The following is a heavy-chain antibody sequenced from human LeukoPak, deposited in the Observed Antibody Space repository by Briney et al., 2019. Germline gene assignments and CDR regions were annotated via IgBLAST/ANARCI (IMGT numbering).Heavy chain of an antibody. CDR2: ISASGGVT. CDR1: GFTFSSYA. Sequence: PGGSLRLSCAASGFTFSSYAMSWVRQAPGKGLEWVSGISASGGVTYSAESVRGRFTTSRDNSKNTLYLQMNSLRVDDTAAYYCATISGSFEYLDHWGQGTLVTVSS. J-gene: IGHJ4*02. CDR3: ATISGSFEYLDH. D-gene: IGHD1-26*01. V-gene: IGHV3-23*01.